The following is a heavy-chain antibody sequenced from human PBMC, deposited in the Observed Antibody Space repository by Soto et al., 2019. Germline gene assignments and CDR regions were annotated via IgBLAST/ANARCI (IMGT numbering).Heavy chain of an antibody. CDR1: GYTLTSYA. Sequence: SVKGSCKASGYTLTSYAMDWGRQAPGQGLEWMGRIIPILGIANYAQKFQGRVTITADKSTSTAYMELSSLRSEDTAVYYCARDIELTVVTAGFDYWGQGTLVTVSS. D-gene: IGHD2-21*02. CDR3: ARDIELTVVTAGFDY. CDR2: IIPILGIA. J-gene: IGHJ4*02. V-gene: IGHV1-69*04.